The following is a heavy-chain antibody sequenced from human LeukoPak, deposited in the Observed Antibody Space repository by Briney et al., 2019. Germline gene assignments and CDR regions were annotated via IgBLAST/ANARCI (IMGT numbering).Heavy chain of an antibody. CDR2: INPSGGST. CDR3: ARDLTRMYSSGWSGGY. D-gene: IGHD6-19*01. CDR1: GYTFTSYC. V-gene: IGHV1-46*01. Sequence: GASVKVSCKASGYTFTSYCMHWVRQAPGQGLEWMGIINPSGGSTSYAQRFQGRVTMTRDTSTSTVYMELSSLRSEDTAVYYCARDLTRMYSSGWSGGYWGQGTLVTVSS. J-gene: IGHJ4*02.